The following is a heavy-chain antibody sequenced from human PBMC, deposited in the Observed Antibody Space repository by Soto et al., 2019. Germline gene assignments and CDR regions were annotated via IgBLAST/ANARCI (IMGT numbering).Heavy chain of an antibody. V-gene: IGHV3-9*01. J-gene: IGHJ5*02. D-gene: IGHD3-3*02. CDR2: ISWNSGSI. Sequence: GGSLRLSCAASGFTFDDYAMHWVRQAPGKGLEWVSGISWNSGSIGYADSVKGRFTISRDNAKNSLYLQMNSLRAEDTALYYCATALAPWGQGTLVTVS. CDR3: ATALAP. CDR1: GFTFDDYA.